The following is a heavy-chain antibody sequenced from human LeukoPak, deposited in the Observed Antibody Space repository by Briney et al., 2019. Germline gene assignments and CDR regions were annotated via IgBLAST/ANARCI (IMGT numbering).Heavy chain of an antibody. CDR3: ARESPHCSGVSCFFDY. V-gene: IGHV3-48*03. CDR1: GXTFSGYE. Sequence: GGSLRLSCAASGXTFSGYEMNWVRQAPGKGLEWVSYITSSGRTRYYADSVKGRFTLSRDNAKNSLYLQMNSLRAEDTAIYYCARESPHCSGVSCFFDYWGQGTLVTVSS. J-gene: IGHJ4*02. D-gene: IGHD2-15*01. CDR2: ITSSGRTR.